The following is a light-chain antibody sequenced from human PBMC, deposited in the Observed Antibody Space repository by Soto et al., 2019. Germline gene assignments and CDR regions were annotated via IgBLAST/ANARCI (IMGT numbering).Light chain of an antibody. V-gene: IGKV1-39*01. CDR2: TAS. Sequence: DIQMTQSPSSLSASVGDSVTITCRAIQSISTYLNWYQRKPGKAPKLLIYTASTLQSGVPSRFSGSGAGTDFTLTISSRQPEETATYYCQQRYTTSWTFGPGTNVEIK. CDR1: QSISTY. J-gene: IGKJ1*01. CDR3: QQRYTTSWT.